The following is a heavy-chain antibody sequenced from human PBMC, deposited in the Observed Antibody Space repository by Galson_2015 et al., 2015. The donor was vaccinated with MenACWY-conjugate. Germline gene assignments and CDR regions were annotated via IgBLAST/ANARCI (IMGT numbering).Heavy chain of an antibody. V-gene: IGHV3-23*01. D-gene: IGHD2-21*02. CDR3: AKDQVAAAMMGRYGY. CDR1: GFTSSTYA. J-gene: IGHJ4*02. CDR2: VSGSGEST. Sequence: SLRLSCAASGFTSSTYAMSWVRQAPGKGLEWVSGVSGSGESTYYADSVKGRFTISRDNSKNRLYLQMNSLRAEDTAVYYCAKDQVAAAMMGRYGYWGQGTLVTVSS.